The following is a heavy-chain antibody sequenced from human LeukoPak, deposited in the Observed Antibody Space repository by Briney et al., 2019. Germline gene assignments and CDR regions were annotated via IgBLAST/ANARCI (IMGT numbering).Heavy chain of an antibody. V-gene: IGHV3-74*01. J-gene: IGHJ4*02. CDR2: INSDGSST. D-gene: IGHD2-2*01. Sequence: GGSLRLSCAASGFTFSSYWMHWVRQAPGKGLVWVSRINSDGSSTSYADSVKGRFTISRDNSKNTLYLQMNSLRAEDTAVYYCAKGVSSLVPATRVPDYWGQGTLVTVSS. CDR3: AKGVSSLVPATRVPDY. CDR1: GFTFSSYW.